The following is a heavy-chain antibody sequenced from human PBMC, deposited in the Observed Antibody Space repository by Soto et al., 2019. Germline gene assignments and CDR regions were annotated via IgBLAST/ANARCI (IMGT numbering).Heavy chain of an antibody. J-gene: IGHJ5*02. CDR1: GFSFSSYA. D-gene: IGHD2-2*01. Sequence: EVQLLESGGDLIHPGGSLRLSCAGSGFSFSSYALAWVRQAPGKGLEWVSCISGNAATTSYAESVKGRFAISRDNSKSTLYLQMNSLRVEDTAVYYCARDRFRSASSCYFTWGQGTLVTVSS. CDR3: ARDRFRSASSCYFT. CDR2: ISGNAATT. V-gene: IGHV3-23*01.